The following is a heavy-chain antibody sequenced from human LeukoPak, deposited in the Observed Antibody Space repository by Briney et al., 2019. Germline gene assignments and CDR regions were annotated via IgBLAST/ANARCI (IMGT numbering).Heavy chain of an antibody. CDR3: ARQSPVATFDY. V-gene: IGHV3-48*03. CDR1: GFTFSSYE. Sequence: GGSLRLSCAASGFTFSSYEMNWVRQAPGKGLEWVSYVSSSGSTIYYADSVKGRFTISRDNAKNSLYLQMNSLRAEDTAVYYCARQSPVATFDYWGQGTLVTVSS. J-gene: IGHJ4*02. CDR2: VSSSGSTI. D-gene: IGHD5-12*01.